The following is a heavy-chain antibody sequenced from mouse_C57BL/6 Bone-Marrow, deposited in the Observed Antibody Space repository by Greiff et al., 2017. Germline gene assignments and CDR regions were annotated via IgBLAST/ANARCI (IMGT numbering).Heavy chain of an antibody. J-gene: IGHJ2*01. D-gene: IGHD1-1*01. V-gene: IGHV5-2*01. Sequence: EVQLVESGGGLVQPGESLKLSCESNEYEFPSHDMSWVRKTPEKRLELVAAINSDGGSTYYPDTMERRFTISRDNAKNNLYLQMSHLKSEDTAMYYCARDWDYYGSSYDYFDYWGQGTTLTVSS. CDR2: INSDGGST. CDR1: EYEFPSHD. CDR3: ARDWDYYGSSYDYFDY.